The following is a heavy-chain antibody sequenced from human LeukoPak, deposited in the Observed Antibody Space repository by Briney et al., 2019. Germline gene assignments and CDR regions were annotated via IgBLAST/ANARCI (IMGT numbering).Heavy chain of an antibody. CDR3: ARGPRGYSYGTHDY. CDR2: IYHSGST. J-gene: IGHJ4*02. Sequence: SETLSLTCTVSGYSISSGYYWGWIRQPPGKGLEWIGSIYHSGSTYYNPSLKSRVTISVDTSKNQFSLKLSSVTAADTAVYYCARGPRGYSYGTHDYWGQGTLVTVSS. V-gene: IGHV4-38-2*02. D-gene: IGHD5-18*01. CDR1: GYSISSGYY.